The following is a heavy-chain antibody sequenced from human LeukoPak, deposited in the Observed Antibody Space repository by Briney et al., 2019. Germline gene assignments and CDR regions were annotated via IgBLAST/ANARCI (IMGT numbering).Heavy chain of an antibody. CDR3: ARREHDSSGVLDY. J-gene: IGHJ4*02. Sequence: GGSLRLSCAASGFTFSSYGMHWVRQAPGKGLEWVAFIRYDGSNKYYADSVKGRFTISRDNAKNSLYLQMNSLRAEDTAVYYCARREHDSSGVLDYWGQGTLVTVSS. D-gene: IGHD3-22*01. CDR1: GFTFSSYG. V-gene: IGHV3-30*02. CDR2: IRYDGSNK.